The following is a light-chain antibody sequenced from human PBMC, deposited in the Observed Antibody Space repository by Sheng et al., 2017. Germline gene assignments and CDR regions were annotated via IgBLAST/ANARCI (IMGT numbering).Light chain of an antibody. CDR1: ESMSYW. V-gene: IGKV1-5*03. Sequence: DIQMTQSPSTLSASVGDRVTITCRASESMSYWLAWYQQKPGKAPKLLIYKASALESGVPSRFSGSGSRTEFTLTISSLQPDDLATYYCQQYQSYPHTFGQGTKLEI. CDR3: QQYQSYPHT. J-gene: IGKJ2*01. CDR2: KAS.